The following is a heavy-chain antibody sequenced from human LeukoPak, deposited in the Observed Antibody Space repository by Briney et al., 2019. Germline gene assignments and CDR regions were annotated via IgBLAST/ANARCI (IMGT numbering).Heavy chain of an antibody. Sequence: PGGSLRFSCAASGFTFSNAWMSWVRQAPGKGLEWVGRIKSKTDGGTTDYAAPVKGRFTISRDDSKNTLYLQMNSLKTEDTAVYYCTTDPNYGDPSVDYWGQGTLVTVSS. CDR2: IKSKTDGGTT. D-gene: IGHD4-17*01. CDR3: TTDPNYGDPSVDY. J-gene: IGHJ4*02. V-gene: IGHV3-15*01. CDR1: GFTFSNAW.